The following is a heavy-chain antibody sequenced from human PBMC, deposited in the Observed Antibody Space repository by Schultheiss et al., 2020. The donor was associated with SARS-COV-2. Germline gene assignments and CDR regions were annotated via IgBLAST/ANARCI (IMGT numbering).Heavy chain of an antibody. CDR1: GFTFGDFA. V-gene: IGHV3-7*03. D-gene: IGHD2-15*01. Sequence: GGSLRLSCAASGFTFGDFAMTWVRQAPGKGLEWVANVNEDGSDKYYVDSVKGRFTISRDNAKNSVFLQMDSLRGEDTAVYYCVKAVGSRSAHWGQGTLVTVSS. CDR3: VKAVGSRSAH. CDR2: VNEDGSDK. J-gene: IGHJ4*02.